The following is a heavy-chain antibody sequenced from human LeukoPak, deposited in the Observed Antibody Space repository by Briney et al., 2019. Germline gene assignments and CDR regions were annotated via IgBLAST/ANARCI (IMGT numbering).Heavy chain of an antibody. CDR1: GFTFRSYT. CDR2: ISSSSSYI. Sequence: GGSLRLSCAASGFTFRSYTMNWVRQAPGKGLGWLSSISSSSSYIYYADSVRGRFTISRDNARNSLYLQMNSLRAEDTAVYYCARETTDSGYDVKGYFDYWGQGTLVTVSS. D-gene: IGHD5-12*01. V-gene: IGHV3-21*01. J-gene: IGHJ4*02. CDR3: ARETTDSGYDVKGYFDY.